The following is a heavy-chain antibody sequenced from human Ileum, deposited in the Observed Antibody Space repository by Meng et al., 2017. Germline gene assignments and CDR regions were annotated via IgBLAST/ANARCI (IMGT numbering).Heavy chain of an antibody. V-gene: IGHV4-59*08. D-gene: IGHD3-22*01. Sequence: QVQLQESGPGLGKPWETLALTCSVSGASISSHYWTWIRQPPGKGLEYIGYIYYRGGASYNPSLRSRVTMSVDTSKNQFSLNLSSVTAADTAVYYCARLLDSSDWGWFDPWGQGTLVTVSS. CDR2: IYYRGGA. CDR1: GASISSHY. J-gene: IGHJ5*02. CDR3: ARLLDSSDWGWFDP.